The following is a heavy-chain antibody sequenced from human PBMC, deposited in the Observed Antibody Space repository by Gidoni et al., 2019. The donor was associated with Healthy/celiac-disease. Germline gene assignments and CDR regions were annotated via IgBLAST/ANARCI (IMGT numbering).Heavy chain of an antibody. CDR2: IYHSGGT. CDR3: ARVGDYYLGGRYYYYGMDV. CDR1: GYSISSGYY. D-gene: IGHD4-17*01. J-gene: IGHJ6*02. V-gene: IGHV4-38-2*02. Sequence: QVQLQESGPGLVKPSETLSLTCTVSGYSISSGYYWGWIRQPPGKGLEWIGSIYHSGGTYYNPSLKSRVTISVDTSKNQFSLKLSSVTAADTAVYYCARVGDYYLGGRYYYYGMDVWGQGTTVTVSS.